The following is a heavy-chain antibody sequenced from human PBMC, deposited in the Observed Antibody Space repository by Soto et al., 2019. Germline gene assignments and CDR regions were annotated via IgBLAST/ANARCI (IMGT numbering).Heavy chain of an antibody. D-gene: IGHD2-8*02. CDR1: GFICSSYD. CDR2: ILVDGRT. J-gene: IGHJ3*02. Sequence: GGSLRLSCAASGFICSSYDMSWVRQAPGKGLEWVSTILVDGRTFYVDSVKGRFTISRDSSQNTVYLQMNSLTAGDPALYYCAKANATGGGAFDICGQGTMVTVSS. CDR3: AKANATGGGAFDI. V-gene: IGHV3-23*01.